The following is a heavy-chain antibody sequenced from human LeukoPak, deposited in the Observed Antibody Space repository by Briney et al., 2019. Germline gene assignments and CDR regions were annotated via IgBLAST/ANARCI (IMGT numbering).Heavy chain of an antibody. CDR2: IDNSGTYI. CDR3: ARNIAVAGIDAFDI. D-gene: IGHD6-19*01. J-gene: IGHJ3*02. Sequence: GGSLRLSCTASGFTFTTYSMDWVRQAPGKRLEWVSSIDNSGTYIYYADSVKGRFTISRDNSKNTLYLQMNSLRAEDTAVYYCARNIAVAGIDAFDIWGQGTMVTVSS. CDR1: GFTFTTYS. V-gene: IGHV3-21*01.